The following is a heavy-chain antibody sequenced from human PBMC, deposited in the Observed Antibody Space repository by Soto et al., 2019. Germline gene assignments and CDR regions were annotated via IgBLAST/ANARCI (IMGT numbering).Heavy chain of an antibody. CDR2: ISAYNGNT. CDR1: GYTFTSYG. Sequence: ASVKVSCKASGYTFTSYGISWVRRAPGQGLEWMGWISAYNGNTNYAQKLQGRVTMTTDTSTSTAYMELRSLRSDDTAVYYCARDLSYADLEWLLYFDYWGQGTLVTVSS. CDR3: ARDLSYADLEWLLYFDY. V-gene: IGHV1-18*01. J-gene: IGHJ4*02. D-gene: IGHD3-3*01.